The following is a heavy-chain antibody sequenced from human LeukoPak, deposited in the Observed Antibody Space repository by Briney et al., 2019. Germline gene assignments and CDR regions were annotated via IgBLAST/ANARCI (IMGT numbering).Heavy chain of an antibody. V-gene: IGHV3-21*01. CDR2: ISSGSGYI. J-gene: IGHJ5*02. CDR3: ARGQITMVRGVTSWFDP. CDR1: GFTFSSFT. Sequence: PGGSLRLSCAASGFTFSSFTMHWVRQAPGKGLEWVSSISSGSGYIYYADSVKGRFTISRDNAKNSLYLQMNSLRAGDTAVYYCARGQITMVRGVTSWFDPWGQGTLVTVSS. D-gene: IGHD3-10*01.